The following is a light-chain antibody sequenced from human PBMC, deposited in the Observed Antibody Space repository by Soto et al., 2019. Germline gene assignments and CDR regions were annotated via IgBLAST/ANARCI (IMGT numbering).Light chain of an antibody. V-gene: IGLV3-21*02. J-gene: IGLJ1*01. CDR3: QVWDSSSDNHV. CDR1: NIGSKG. Sequence: SYDLTQPPSVSVAPGQTAMIMCGGDNIGSKGVHWYHQKPGQAPVLVVYGGSGRPSGIPERFSGSNSGNTATLTISRAEAGDEADYYCQVWDSSSDNHVFGPGTKVTVL. CDR2: GGS.